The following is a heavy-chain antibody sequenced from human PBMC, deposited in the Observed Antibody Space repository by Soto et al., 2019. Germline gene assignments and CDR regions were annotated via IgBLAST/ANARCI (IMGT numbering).Heavy chain of an antibody. CDR1: GFTFSSFW. Sequence: VVSPSPSCAASGFTFSSFWMSWVRQAPGKGLEWVANIKQDGSEKCYVDSVKGRFTMSKDTAKNSLYWQMTCRRAEDGAVYYCARDHPSILEVVMEYYNKGMDVWGKGSAVTVCS. D-gene: IGHD3-3*02. CDR3: ARDHPSILEVVMEYYNKGMDV. V-gene: IGHV3-7*01. J-gene: IGHJ6*04. CDR2: IKQDGSEK.